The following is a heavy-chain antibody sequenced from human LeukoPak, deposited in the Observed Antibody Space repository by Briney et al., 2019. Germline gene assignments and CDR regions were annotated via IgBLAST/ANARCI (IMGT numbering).Heavy chain of an antibody. CDR3: ARGGVYSSSWYGRFDY. V-gene: IGHV3-11*01. CDR2: ISSSGSTI. J-gene: IGHJ4*02. CDR1: GFTFSDYY. Sequence: GGSLRLSCAASGFTFSDYYMSWVRQAPGKGLEWVSYISSSGSTIYYADSVKGRFTISRDNAKNSLYLQMNSLRAEDTAVYYCARGGVYSSSWYGRFDYWGQGTLVTVSS. D-gene: IGHD6-13*01.